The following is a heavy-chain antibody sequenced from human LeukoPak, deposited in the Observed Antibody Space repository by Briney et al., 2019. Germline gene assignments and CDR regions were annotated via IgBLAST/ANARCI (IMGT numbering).Heavy chain of an antibody. J-gene: IGHJ1*01. V-gene: IGHV3-21*01. Sequence: PGGSLRLSCAASGFTFSSYSMNWVRQAPGKGLEWVSSISSSSSYIYYADSVKGRFTISRDNAKNSLYLQMNSLRAEDTAVYYCARAFDTHDYGGYVTVEYFQHWGQGTLVTVSS. CDR1: GFTFSSYS. CDR3: ARAFDTHDYGGYVTVEYFQH. D-gene: IGHD4-17*01. CDR2: ISSSSSYI.